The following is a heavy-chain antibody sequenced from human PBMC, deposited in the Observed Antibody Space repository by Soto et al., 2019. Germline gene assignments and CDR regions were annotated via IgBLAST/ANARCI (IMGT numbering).Heavy chain of an antibody. J-gene: IGHJ5*02. Sequence: SATLSLTCTVSGGSISSGDYYWSWIRQHPGKGLEWIGYIHYSGTTYYNPSLQSRLTISVDTSQNQFSLKLTSVTAADTALYYCAKGSFSSSSSWFDPWGQGTLVTVSS. CDR3: AKGSFSSSSSWFDP. CDR1: GGSISSGDYY. D-gene: IGHD6-6*01. V-gene: IGHV4-31*03. CDR2: IHYSGTT.